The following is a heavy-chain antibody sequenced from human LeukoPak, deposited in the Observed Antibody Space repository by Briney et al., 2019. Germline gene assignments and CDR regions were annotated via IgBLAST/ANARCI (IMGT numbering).Heavy chain of an antibody. CDR1: GGSIGSYF. V-gene: IGHV4-59*01. CDR3: ASLLATWYIDN. J-gene: IGHJ4*02. CDR2: IHYSGAT. Sequence: PSETLSLTCAVSGGSIGSYFWSWIRQPPGKTLEWIGYIHYSGATNYNPSLKSRVTISEDTSKNQFSLKLSSVTAADTAVYYCASLLATWYIDNWGQGTLVIVSS. D-gene: IGHD2-8*01.